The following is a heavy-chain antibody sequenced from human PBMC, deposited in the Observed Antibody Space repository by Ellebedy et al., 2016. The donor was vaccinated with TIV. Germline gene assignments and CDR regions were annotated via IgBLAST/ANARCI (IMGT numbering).Heavy chain of an antibody. CDR3: ARIQKFRVDTAKITWGYYYGMDV. CDR2: IYPGDSDT. V-gene: IGHV5-51*01. D-gene: IGHD5-18*01. CDR1: GYSFTSYW. Sequence: GESLKISCKGSGYSFTSYWIGWVRQMPGKGLEWMGIIYPGDSDTRYSPSFQGQVTISADKSISTAYLQWSSLKASDTAMYYCARIQKFRVDTAKITWGYYYGMDVWGQGTTVTVSS. J-gene: IGHJ6*02.